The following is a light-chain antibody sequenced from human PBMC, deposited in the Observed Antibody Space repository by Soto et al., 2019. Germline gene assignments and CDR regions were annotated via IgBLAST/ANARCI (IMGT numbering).Light chain of an antibody. CDR2: DAS. CDR1: QSVRSY. CDR3: QQCNNWPPWT. V-gene: IGKV3-11*01. J-gene: IGKJ1*01. Sequence: EIVLTQSPASLSLSPGERATLSCRASQSVRSYLAWYQQKPGQAPRLLIYDASNRATGIPARFSGSGSGTDFTLTISSLQSEDFAVYYCQQCNNWPPWTFGQGTKVDIK.